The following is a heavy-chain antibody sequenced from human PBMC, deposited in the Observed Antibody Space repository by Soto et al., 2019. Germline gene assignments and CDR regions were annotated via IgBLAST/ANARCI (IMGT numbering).Heavy chain of an antibody. J-gene: IGHJ6*02. D-gene: IGHD2-15*01. CDR2: TYYRSKWYN. V-gene: IGHV6-1*01. CDR1: GDSVSSNSAA. CDR3: TRDRGGGSCYPACYYYGMDV. Sequence: PSQTLSLTCAISGDSVSSNSAAWNWIRQSPSRGLEWLGRTYYRSKWYNDYAVSVKSRITINPDTSKNQFSLQLNSVTPEDTAVYYCTRDRGGGSCYPACYYYGMDVWGQGTTVTVSS.